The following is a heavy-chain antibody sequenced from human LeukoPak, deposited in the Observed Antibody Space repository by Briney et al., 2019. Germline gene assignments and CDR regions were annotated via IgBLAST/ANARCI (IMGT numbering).Heavy chain of an antibody. CDR1: GGSISSYY. CDR2: IYYSGST. Sequence: SETLSLTCTVPGGSISSYYWSWIRQPPGKGLEWIGYIYYSGSTNYNPSLTSRVTISVDRSKNQFPLKLSSVTAADTAVYYCARDALVGATKAFDIWGQGTMVTVSS. J-gene: IGHJ3*02. CDR3: ARDALVGATKAFDI. D-gene: IGHD1-26*01. V-gene: IGHV4-59*12.